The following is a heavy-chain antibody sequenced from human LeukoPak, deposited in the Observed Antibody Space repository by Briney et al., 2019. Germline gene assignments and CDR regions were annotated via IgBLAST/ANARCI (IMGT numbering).Heavy chain of an antibody. CDR3: AKDVAASGSYGLDV. CDR2: LSSSGDGT. V-gene: IGHV3-23*01. Sequence: PGGSLRLSCAASGFTFSTHAMNWVRQAPGKGLEWVSSLSSSGDGTYYADSVKGRFTISRDNSKNTLYLQMNSLRAEDTAVYHCAKDVAASGSYGLDVWGQGTTVTVSS. D-gene: IGHD3-10*01. J-gene: IGHJ6*02. CDR1: GFTFSTHA.